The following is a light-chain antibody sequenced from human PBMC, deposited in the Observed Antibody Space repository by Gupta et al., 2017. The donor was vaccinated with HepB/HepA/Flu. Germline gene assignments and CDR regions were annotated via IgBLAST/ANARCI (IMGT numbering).Light chain of an antibody. Sequence: SYELTQPPSVPVSPGQTARITCSGDALGRQYAYWYQQRPGQAPVLVIFKDIERPSGIPERFSGSSSGTTVALTINGVRAEDEADYYCQSADNSGTYVVFGGGTKLTVL. CDR2: KDI. CDR1: ALGRQY. V-gene: IGLV3-25*03. CDR3: QSADNSGTYVV. J-gene: IGLJ2*01.